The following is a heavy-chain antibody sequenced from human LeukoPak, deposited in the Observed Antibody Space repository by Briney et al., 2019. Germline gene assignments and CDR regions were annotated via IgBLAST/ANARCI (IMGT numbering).Heavy chain of an antibody. CDR2: ISYDGSNK. Sequence: PGGSLRLSCAASGFTFSSYGMHWVRQAPGKGLEWVAVISYDGSNKYYADSVKGRFTISRDNSKNTLYLQMNSLRAEDTAVYYCAKDFLREYGDYYDYWGQGTLVTVSS. CDR1: GFTFSSYG. J-gene: IGHJ4*02. V-gene: IGHV3-30*18. CDR3: AKDFLREYGDYYDY. D-gene: IGHD4-17*01.